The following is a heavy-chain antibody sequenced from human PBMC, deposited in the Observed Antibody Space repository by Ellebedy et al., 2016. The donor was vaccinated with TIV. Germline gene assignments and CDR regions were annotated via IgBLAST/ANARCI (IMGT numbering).Heavy chain of an antibody. Sequence: GESLKISXAASGFTVSSNYMSWVRQAPGKGLEWVSVIYSGGSTYYADSVKGRFTISRDNSKNTLYLQMNSLRAEDTAVYYCARGTKGYILHWGQGTLVTVSS. CDR2: IYSGGST. CDR1: GFTVSSNY. V-gene: IGHV3-53*05. J-gene: IGHJ4*02. CDR3: ARGTKGYILH. D-gene: IGHD3-9*01.